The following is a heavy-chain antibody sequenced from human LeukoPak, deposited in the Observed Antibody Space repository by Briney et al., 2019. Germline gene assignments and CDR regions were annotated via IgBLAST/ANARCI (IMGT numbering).Heavy chain of an antibody. CDR3: ASTYGPNNWSDEDDY. D-gene: IGHD1-1*01. V-gene: IGHV1-2*02. CDR1: GYTFTGYY. J-gene: IGHJ4*02. Sequence: GASVKVSCKASGYTFTGYYMHWVRQAPGQGLEWMGWINPNSGGTNYAQKFQGRVTMTRDTSISTAYMELSRLRSDDTAVYYCASTYGPNNWSDEDDYWGQGTLVTVSS. CDR2: INPNSGGT.